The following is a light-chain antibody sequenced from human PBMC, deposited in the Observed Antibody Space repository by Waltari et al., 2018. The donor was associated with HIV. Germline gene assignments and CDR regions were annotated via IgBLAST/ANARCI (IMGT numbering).Light chain of an antibody. J-gene: IGLJ2*01. CDR3: CSYAGSSTLV. CDR1: TSDVGRYNL. CDR2: EVT. V-gene: IGLV2-23*02. Sequence: QSALTQPASVSGSPGQAITISCTGTTSDVGRYNLVSWYQQHPGTAPKLMIYEVTKRPAVVSHRFSGSKSGNTASLTTSGLQADDEADYFCCSYAGSSTLVFGGGTKLTVL.